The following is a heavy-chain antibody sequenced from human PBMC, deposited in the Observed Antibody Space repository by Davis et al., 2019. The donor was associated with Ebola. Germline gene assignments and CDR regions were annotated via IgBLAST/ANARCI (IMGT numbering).Heavy chain of an antibody. V-gene: IGHV5-51*01. D-gene: IGHD1-14*01. CDR3: AKRHLHHGDYYYGMDV. CDR2: IYPGDSDT. J-gene: IGHJ6*02. CDR1: GYSFTSYL. Sequence: GESLKISCKGSGYSFTSYLIGWVRQTRGKGLEWMGIIYPGDSDTCYTPSFQGQFTISADKSISTAYLQWSSLKASDTAIYYCAKRHLHHGDYYYGMDVWGQGTTVTVSS.